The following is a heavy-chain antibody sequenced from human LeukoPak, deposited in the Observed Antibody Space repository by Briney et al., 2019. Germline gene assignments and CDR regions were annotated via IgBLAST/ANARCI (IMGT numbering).Heavy chain of an antibody. CDR2: ISSTGGST. V-gene: IGHV3-23*01. Sequence: GGSLRLSCAASGFTFRSHALTWVRQAPGKGLEWVSAISSTGGSTYYADSVKGRFTISRDNSKNTLSLLMNSLRAEDTATYYCAKDSGVVPAHYMDVWGKGTTVTVAS. CDR3: AKDSGVVPAHYMDV. D-gene: IGHD2-2*01. CDR1: GFTFRSHA. J-gene: IGHJ6*03.